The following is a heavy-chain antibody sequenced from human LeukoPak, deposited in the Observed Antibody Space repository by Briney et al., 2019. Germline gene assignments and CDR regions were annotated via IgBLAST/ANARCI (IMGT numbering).Heavy chain of an antibody. CDR2: INPNSGGT. J-gene: IGHJ5*02. V-gene: IGHV1-2*02. Sequence: ASVKVSCKASGYTFTGYYMHWVRQAPGQGLEWMGWINPNSGGTNYAQKFQGRVTMTRDTSISTAYMEVSRLRSDDTAVYYCARSPWSGGSVSYSRPWGQGTLVTVSS. CDR1: GYTFTGYY. CDR3: ARSPWSGGSVSYSRP. D-gene: IGHD3-10*01.